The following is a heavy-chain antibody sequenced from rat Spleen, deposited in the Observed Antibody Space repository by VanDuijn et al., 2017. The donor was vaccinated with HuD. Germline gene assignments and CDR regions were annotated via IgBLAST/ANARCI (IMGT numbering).Heavy chain of an antibody. J-gene: IGHJ1*01. V-gene: IGHV2-16*01. D-gene: IGHD5-1*01. Sequence: QVQLKESGPGLVQPSQTLSLTCTVSGFSLTSYGVSWVRQPPGKGLEWIGAIWSGGSTDYNSALKSRLSISRDTSKSQVLLKMNSLQTEDTAMYFCARPLVDWEEDWYFDFWGPGTMVTVSS. CDR1: GFSLTSYG. CDR2: IWSGGST. CDR3: ARPLVDWEEDWYFDF.